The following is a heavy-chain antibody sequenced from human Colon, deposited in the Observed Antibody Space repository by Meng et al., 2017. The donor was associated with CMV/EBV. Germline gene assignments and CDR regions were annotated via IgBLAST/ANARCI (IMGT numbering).Heavy chain of an antibody. J-gene: IGHJ4*02. V-gene: IGHV3-21*01. CDR1: GFTFSSYS. D-gene: IGHD2-21*01. CDR2: ISSTSHYM. Sequence: GESLKISCAASGFTFSSYSMNWVRQTPGKGLEWVSSISSTSHYMYYADSVKGRFTISRDNAKNSLYLQMNSPRGEDTAIYYCVRGHIGLLYWGQGTLVTVSS. CDR3: VRGHIGLLY.